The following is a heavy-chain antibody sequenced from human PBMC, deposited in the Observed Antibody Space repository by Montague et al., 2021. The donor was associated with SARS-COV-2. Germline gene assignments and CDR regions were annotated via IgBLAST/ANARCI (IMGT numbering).Heavy chain of an antibody. D-gene: IGHD6-13*01. Sequence: SETLSLSCTVSGGSTSSSSYYWGWIRQPPGKGLEWIGSIYYSGSTYYNPSLKSRVTISVDTSKNQFSLKLSSVTAADTAVYYCARVGRQQLVRLSGMDVWGQGTTVTVSS. V-gene: IGHV4-39*07. CDR2: IYYSGST. J-gene: IGHJ6*02. CDR3: ARVGRQQLVRLSGMDV. CDR1: GGSTSSSSYY.